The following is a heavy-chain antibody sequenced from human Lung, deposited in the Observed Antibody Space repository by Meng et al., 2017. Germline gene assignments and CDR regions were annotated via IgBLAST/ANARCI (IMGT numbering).Heavy chain of an antibody. CDR1: GGSISSIDW. CDR2: IYHGGDT. J-gene: IGHJ4*02. D-gene: IGHD6-19*01. V-gene: IGHV4/OR15-8*02. CDR3: ASWIYSCGWQ. Sequence: VQLQESGPGLVKPSQTLSLTCIVSGGSISSIDWWSWVRQPPGKGLEWIGEIYHGGDTNYNPSLKSRVTIAIDRSKNQFSLKLSSVTAADTAVYYCASWIYSCGWQWGQGTLVTVSS.